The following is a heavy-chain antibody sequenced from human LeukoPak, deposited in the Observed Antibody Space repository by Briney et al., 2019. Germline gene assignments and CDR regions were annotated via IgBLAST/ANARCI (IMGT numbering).Heavy chain of an antibody. CDR1: GGSISSGSYY. D-gene: IGHD6-6*01. Sequence: RPSETLSLTCTVSGGSISSGSYYWSWIRQPAGKGLEWIGRIYTSGSTNYNPSLKSRVTMSVDTSKNQFSLELRSVTAADTAVYYCARAGSSSYNWFDPWGQGTLVTVSS. J-gene: IGHJ5*02. V-gene: IGHV4-61*02. CDR3: ARAGSSSYNWFDP. CDR2: IYTSGST.